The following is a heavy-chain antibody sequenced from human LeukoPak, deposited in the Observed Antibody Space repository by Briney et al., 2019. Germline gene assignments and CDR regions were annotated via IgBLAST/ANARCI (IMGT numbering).Heavy chain of an antibody. Sequence: SETLSLTCTVSGGSISSGGYYWSWIRQHPGKGLEWIGYIYYSGSTYYNPSLKSRVTISVDTSKNQFSLKLSSVTAADTAVYYCAREYSGSYKKWVDYWGQGTLVTVSS. CDR2: IYYSGST. J-gene: IGHJ4*02. D-gene: IGHD1-26*01. CDR3: AREYSGSYKKWVDY. V-gene: IGHV4-31*03. CDR1: GGSISSGGYY.